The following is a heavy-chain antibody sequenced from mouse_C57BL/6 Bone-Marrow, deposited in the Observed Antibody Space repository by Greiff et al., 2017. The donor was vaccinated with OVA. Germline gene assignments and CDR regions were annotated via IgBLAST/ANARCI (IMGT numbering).Heavy chain of an antibody. Sequence: DVMLVESGGGLVKPGGSLKLSCAASGFTFSSYAMSWVRQTPEKRLEWVATISDGGSYTYYPDNVKGRFTISRDNAKNNLYLQMSHLKSEDTAMYYCARDDYYGSSLFAYWGQGTLVTVSA. D-gene: IGHD1-1*01. V-gene: IGHV5-4*01. CDR2: ISDGGSYT. CDR1: GFTFSSYA. J-gene: IGHJ3*01. CDR3: ARDDYYGSSLFAY.